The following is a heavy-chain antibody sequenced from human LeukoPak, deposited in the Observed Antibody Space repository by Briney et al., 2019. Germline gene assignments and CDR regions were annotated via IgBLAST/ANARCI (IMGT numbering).Heavy chain of an antibody. V-gene: IGHV1-18*01. CDR3: ARGPPQHYDFWSGYPIDY. CDR2: ISAYNGNT. J-gene: IGHJ4*02. D-gene: IGHD3-3*01. CDR1: GYTFTSYG. Sequence: GASVKVSCKASGYTFTSYGISWVRQAPGQGLEWMGWISAYNGNTNYAQKFQGRVTMTRNTSISTAYMELSSLRSEDTAVYYCARGPPQHYDFWSGYPIDYWGQGTLVTVSS.